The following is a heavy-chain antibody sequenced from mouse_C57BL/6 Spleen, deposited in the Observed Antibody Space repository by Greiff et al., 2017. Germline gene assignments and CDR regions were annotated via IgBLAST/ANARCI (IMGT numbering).Heavy chain of an antibody. CDR3: AIYYVYDRGDYYAMDY. V-gene: IGHV1-64*01. CDR2: IHPNSGST. CDR1: GHTLTSYW. J-gene: IGHJ4*01. Sequence: VQQPGAELVKPGASVKLSCKASGHTLTSYWMHWVKQRPGQGLEWIGMIHPNSGSTNYNEKFKSKATLTVDKSSSTAYMQLSSLTSEDSAVYYCAIYYVYDRGDYYAMDYWGQGTSVTVSS. D-gene: IGHD2-2*01.